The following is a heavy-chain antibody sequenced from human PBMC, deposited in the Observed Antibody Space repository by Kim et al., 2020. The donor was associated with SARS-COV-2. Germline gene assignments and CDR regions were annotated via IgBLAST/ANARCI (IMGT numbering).Heavy chain of an antibody. CDR2: ISSSSSYI. J-gene: IGHJ4*02. V-gene: IGHV3-21*04. CDR3: AREGDGVGPTKGGFDY. CDR1: GFTFSSYS. D-gene: IGHD1-26*01. Sequence: GGSLRLSCAASGFTFSSYSMNWVRQAPGKGLEWVSSISSSSSYIYYADSVKGRFTISRDNAKNSLYLQMNSLRAEDTAVYYCAREGDGVGPTKGGFDYWGQGTLVTVSS.